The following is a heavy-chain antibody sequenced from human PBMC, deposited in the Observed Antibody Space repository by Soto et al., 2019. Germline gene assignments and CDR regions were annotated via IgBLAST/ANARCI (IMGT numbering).Heavy chain of an antibody. J-gene: IGHJ4*02. D-gene: IGHD3-16*01. CDR1: GFTFGSYG. V-gene: IGHV3-30*18. CDR2: ISYDGSNK. CDR3: AKDRTPLEMITFGVPVI. Sequence: PGGSLRLSCAASGFTFGSYGMHWVRQAPGKGLEWVAVISYDGSNKYYADSVKGRFTISRDNSKNTLYLQMNSLRAEDTAVYYCAKDRTPLEMITFGVPVIWGQGTLVTVSS.